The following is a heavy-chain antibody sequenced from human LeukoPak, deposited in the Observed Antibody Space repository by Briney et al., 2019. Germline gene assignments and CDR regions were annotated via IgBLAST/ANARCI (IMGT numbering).Heavy chain of an antibody. CDR2: IRYDGSNK. Sequence: PGGSLRLSCAASGFTFSSYGMHWVRQAPGKGLEWVAFIRYDGSNKYYADSVKGRFTISRDNSKNTLYLQMNSLRAEDTAVYYCAKLPLWFGESFDYWGQGTLVTVSS. CDR3: AKLPLWFGESFDY. V-gene: IGHV3-30*02. D-gene: IGHD3-10*01. CDR1: GFTFSSYG. J-gene: IGHJ4*02.